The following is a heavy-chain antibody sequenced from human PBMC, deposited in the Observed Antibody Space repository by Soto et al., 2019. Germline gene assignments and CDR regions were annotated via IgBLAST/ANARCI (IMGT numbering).Heavy chain of an antibody. Sequence: QVQLVESGGGVVQPGRSLRLSCAASGFTFSSYAMHWVRQAPGKGLEWVAVISYDESNKYYADSVKGRFTISRDNSKNTLYLQMNSLRAEDTAVYYCARGPDTYYDYVWGSYRYGIDYWGQGTLVTVSS. J-gene: IGHJ4*02. V-gene: IGHV3-30-3*01. D-gene: IGHD3-16*02. CDR2: ISYDESNK. CDR3: ARGPDTYYDYVWGSYRYGIDY. CDR1: GFTFSSYA.